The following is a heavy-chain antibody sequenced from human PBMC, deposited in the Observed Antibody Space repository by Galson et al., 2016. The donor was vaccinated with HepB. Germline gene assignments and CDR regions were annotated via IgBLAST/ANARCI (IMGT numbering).Heavy chain of an antibody. V-gene: IGHV4-34*01. CDR1: GGSFSGYY. CDR3: ETSSRGYSGYAVNWFDP. CDR2: INHSGST. J-gene: IGHJ5*02. Sequence: LSLTCAVYGGSFSGYYWSWIRQPPGKGLEWIGEINHSGSTNYNPSLKSRVTISVDTSKNQFSLKLSSVTAADTAVYYCETSSRGYSGYAVNWFDPWGQGTLVTVSS. D-gene: IGHD5-12*01.